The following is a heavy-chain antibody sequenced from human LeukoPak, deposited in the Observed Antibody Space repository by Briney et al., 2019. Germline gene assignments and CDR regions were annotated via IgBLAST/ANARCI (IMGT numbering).Heavy chain of an antibody. CDR3: AKEEISTAGPYDF. J-gene: IGHJ4*02. V-gene: IGHV3-30*18. CDR2: ISYDGSNK. CDR1: GFTFSSYG. Sequence: GGSLRLSCAASGFTFSSYGMHWVRQAPGKGLEWVAVISYDGSNKYYADSVKGRFTISRDNSKNTLFLQMNSLSAEDTAIYYCAKEEISTAGPYDFWGQGALVIVSS. D-gene: IGHD6-13*01.